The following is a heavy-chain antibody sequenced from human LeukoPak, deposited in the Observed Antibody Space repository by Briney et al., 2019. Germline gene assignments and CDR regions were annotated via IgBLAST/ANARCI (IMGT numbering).Heavy chain of an antibody. CDR1: GGSISSYY. V-gene: IGHV4-4*08. CDR3: ARDGGYSSSWTTFDY. Sequence: SETLSLTCTVSGGSISSYYWSWIRQPPGKGLEWIGRIYTSGSTNYNPSLKSRVTISVDTSKNQFSLKLSSVTAADTAVYYCARDGGYSSSWTTFDYWGQGTLVTVSS. CDR2: IYTSGST. D-gene: IGHD6-13*01. J-gene: IGHJ4*02.